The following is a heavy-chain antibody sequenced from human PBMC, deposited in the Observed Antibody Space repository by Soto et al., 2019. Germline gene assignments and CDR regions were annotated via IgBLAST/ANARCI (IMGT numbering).Heavy chain of an antibody. Sequence: SQTLSLPCAISGDSVSSNSAAWTWIRQSPSRGLEWLGRTYYRSKWYNDYAVSVKSRITINPDTSKNQFSLQLNSVTPEDTAVYYCARQLGSYLRFDLWGRGTLVTVSS. D-gene: IGHD1-26*01. CDR1: GDSVSSNSAA. V-gene: IGHV6-1*01. CDR2: TYYRSKWYN. CDR3: ARQLGSYLRFDL. J-gene: IGHJ2*01.